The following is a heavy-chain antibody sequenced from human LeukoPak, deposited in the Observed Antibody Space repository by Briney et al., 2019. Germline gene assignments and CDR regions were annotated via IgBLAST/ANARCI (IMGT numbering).Heavy chain of an antibody. CDR1: GYSFTSYW. CDR3: ARPEQIVGAHY. D-gene: IGHD1-26*01. J-gene: IGHJ4*02. Sequence: GESLKISCKCSGYSFTSYWIAWVRQMPGKGLEWTGIIYPGDSNTKYSPSFQGQVTISADKSISTAYLQWSSLKASDTAMYYCARPEQIVGAHYWGQGTLVTVSS. V-gene: IGHV5-51*01. CDR2: IYPGDSNT.